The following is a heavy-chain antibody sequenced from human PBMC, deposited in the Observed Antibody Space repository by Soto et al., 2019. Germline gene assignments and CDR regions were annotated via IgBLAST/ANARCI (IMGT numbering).Heavy chain of an antibody. D-gene: IGHD2-15*01. CDR3: ARLPDCSGGSCSTEYYYYYGMDV. V-gene: IGHV5-51*01. CDR2: IYPGDSDT. CDR1: GYSFTSYW. Sequence: GESLKISCKGSGYSFTSYWIGWVRQMPGKGLEWMGIIYPGDSDTRYSPSFQGQVTISADKSISTAYLQWSSLKASDTAMYYCARLPDCSGGSCSTEYYYYYGMDVWGQGTTVTV. J-gene: IGHJ6*02.